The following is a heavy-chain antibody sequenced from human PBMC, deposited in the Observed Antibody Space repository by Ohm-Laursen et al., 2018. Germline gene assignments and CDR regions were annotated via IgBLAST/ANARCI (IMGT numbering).Heavy chain of an antibody. D-gene: IGHD2-15*01. V-gene: IGHV3-9*01. CDR2: IRWNSGSI. CDR1: GFTFDDYA. J-gene: IGHJ4*02. Sequence: SLRLSCSASGFTFDDYAMHWVRQAPGKGLEWVSGIRWNSGSIGYADSVKGRFTISRDNARNSLYLQMNSLRAEDTALYYCTKAYGVRVEAAIASFDFWGQGTLVTVSS. CDR3: TKAYGVRVEAAIASFDF.